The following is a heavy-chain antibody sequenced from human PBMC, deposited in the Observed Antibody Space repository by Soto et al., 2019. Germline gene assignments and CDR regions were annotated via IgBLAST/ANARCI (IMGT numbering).Heavy chain of an antibody. D-gene: IGHD2-2*01. CDR2: IYYSGST. J-gene: IGHJ5*02. Sequence: QLQLQESGPGLVKPSETLSLTCTVSGGSISSSSYYWGWIRQPPGKGLEWIGSIYYSGSTYYNPSLKSRVTISVDTSKNQFSLKLSSVTAADTAVYYCASGCSSTSCSGVGENWFDPWGQGTLVTVSS. V-gene: IGHV4-39*01. CDR3: ASGCSSTSCSGVGENWFDP. CDR1: GGSISSSSYY.